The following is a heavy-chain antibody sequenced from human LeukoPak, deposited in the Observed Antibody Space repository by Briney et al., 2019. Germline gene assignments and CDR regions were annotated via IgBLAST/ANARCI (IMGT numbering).Heavy chain of an antibody. CDR1: GGSISGYY. V-gene: IGHV4-59*01. Sequence: PSETLSLTCTVSGGSISGYYWSWIRQPPGKGLEWIGYIYYSGSTNYNPSLKSRVTISVDTSKNHFSLRLSSVTAADTAVYYCASSARYFDLWGRGTLVTVSS. J-gene: IGHJ2*01. CDR3: ASSARYFDL. CDR2: IYYSGST. D-gene: IGHD6-25*01.